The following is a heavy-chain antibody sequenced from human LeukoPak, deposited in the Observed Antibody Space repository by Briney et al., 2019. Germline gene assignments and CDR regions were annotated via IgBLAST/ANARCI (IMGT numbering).Heavy chain of an antibody. J-gene: IGHJ6*02. CDR3: AKDRAYYYDSSGCYLDV. CDR2: ISGSGGST. Sequence: GASLRLSCAASGFTFSSYAMSWVRQAPGKGLEWVSAISGSGGSTYYADSVKGRFTISRDNSKNTLYLQMNSLRAEDTAVYYCAKDRAYYYDSSGCYLDVWGQGTTVTVSS. CDR1: GFTFSSYA. D-gene: IGHD3-22*01. V-gene: IGHV3-23*01.